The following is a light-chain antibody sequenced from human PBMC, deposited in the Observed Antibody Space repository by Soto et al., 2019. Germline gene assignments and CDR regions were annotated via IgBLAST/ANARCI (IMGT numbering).Light chain of an antibody. J-gene: IGLJ1*01. Sequence: QAVLTQSSSASASLGSSVKLTCTLSSRHSTYIIAWHQQQPGKAPRYLMKLERSGSYNKGSGVPDRFSGSSSGADRYLTISNLQSEDEADYYCETWDSNTRVFGTGTKVTVL. CDR2: LERSGSY. CDR3: ETWDSNTRV. V-gene: IGLV4-60*03. CDR1: SRHSTYI.